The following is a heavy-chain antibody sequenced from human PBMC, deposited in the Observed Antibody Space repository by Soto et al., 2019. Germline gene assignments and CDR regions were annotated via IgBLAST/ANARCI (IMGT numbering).Heavy chain of an antibody. J-gene: IGHJ6*03. CDR1: GFTVSSNY. CDR3: ARGGWIQLWLNRGYSMDV. Sequence: EVQLVESGGGLVQPGGSLRLSCAASGFTVSSNYMSWVRQAPGKGLEWVSVIYSGGSTYYADSVKGRFTISRDNSKNTLYLQMNSLRAEDTAVYYCARGGWIQLWLNRGYSMDVWGKGTTVTVSS. CDR2: IYSGGST. V-gene: IGHV3-66*01. D-gene: IGHD5-18*01.